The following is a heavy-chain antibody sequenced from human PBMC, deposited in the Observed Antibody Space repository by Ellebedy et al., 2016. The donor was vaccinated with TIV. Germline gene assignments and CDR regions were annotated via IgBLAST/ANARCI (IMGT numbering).Heavy chain of an antibody. CDR1: GYTFTSYN. CDR2: MNPNNGDT. Sequence: AASVKVSCKASGYTFTSYNINWVRQATGQGLEWLGWMNPNNGDTGYAQKFQGRVTMTRNTSIRTAFLELSSLTSEDTAVYFCARGVDLGYCTSPSCYDEGFDFWGQGTLVTVSS. D-gene: IGHD2-2*01. J-gene: IGHJ4*02. CDR3: ARGVDLGYCTSPSCYDEGFDF. V-gene: IGHV1-8*01.